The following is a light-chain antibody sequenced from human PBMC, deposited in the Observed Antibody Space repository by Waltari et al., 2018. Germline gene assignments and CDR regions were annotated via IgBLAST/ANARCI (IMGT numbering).Light chain of an antibody. Sequence: QSALTQPASVSGPPGQSITISCTGLRSDVGSYNLVSWYQQHPGKAPTLIIYEASKRPSGVSSRFSGSKAGNTASLTISGLQAEDEGDYYCCSYTNTHVVFGGGTKLTVL. V-gene: IGLV2-14*02. CDR1: RSDVGSYNL. CDR3: CSYTNTHVV. J-gene: IGLJ2*01. CDR2: EAS.